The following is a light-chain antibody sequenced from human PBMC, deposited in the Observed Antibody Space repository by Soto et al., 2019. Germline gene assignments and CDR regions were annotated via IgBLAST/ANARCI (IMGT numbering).Light chain of an antibody. CDR3: LQHINSPWT. V-gene: IGKV1-5*01. J-gene: IGKJ1*01. CDR1: QSISSW. CDR2: DAS. Sequence: DIQMTQSPSSLSASVGDRVTITCRASQSISSWLAWYQQKPGKAPTLLIYDASSLESGVPSRFSGSGSATEFTLTISSLQPEDSATYYCLQHINSPWTFRQVTKGDIK.